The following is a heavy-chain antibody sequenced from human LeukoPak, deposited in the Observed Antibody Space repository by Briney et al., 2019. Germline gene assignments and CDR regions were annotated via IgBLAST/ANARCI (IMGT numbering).Heavy chain of an antibody. Sequence: GGSLRLSCAASGFTFSSYAMHWVRQAPGKGLEWVAVISYDGSNKYYADSVKGRFTISRDNTKNSLYLQMNSLRAEDTAVYYCAGAAGWEQAYWGQGTQVTVSS. CDR2: ISYDGSNK. CDR3: AGAAGWEQAY. D-gene: IGHD1-26*01. CDR1: GFTFSSYA. V-gene: IGHV3-30-3*01. J-gene: IGHJ4*02.